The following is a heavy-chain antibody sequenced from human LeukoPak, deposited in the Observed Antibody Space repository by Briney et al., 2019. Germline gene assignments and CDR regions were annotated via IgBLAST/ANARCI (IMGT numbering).Heavy chain of an antibody. CDR1: GGSIGGYY. J-gene: IGHJ4*02. CDR2: IYTSGST. V-gene: IGHV4-4*07. CDR3: ARDSSAAGTFDY. D-gene: IGHD6-13*01. Sequence: SETLSLTCTVSGGSIGGYYWSWIRQPAGKGLEWIGRIYTSGSTNYNPSLKSRVTMSVDTSKNQFSLKLSSATAADTAVYYCARDSSAAGTFDYWGQGTLVTVSS.